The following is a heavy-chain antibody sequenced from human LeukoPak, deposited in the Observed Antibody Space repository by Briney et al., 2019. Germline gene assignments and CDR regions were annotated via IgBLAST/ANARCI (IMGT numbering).Heavy chain of an antibody. CDR3: ARSSSGWSPDYFDY. CDR2: INPNSGGT. V-gene: IGHV1-2*02. J-gene: IGHJ4*02. CDR1: GYTFTGYY. Sequence: ASVKVSCKASGYTFTGYYMHWVRQAPGQGLEWMGWINPNSGGTNYAQKFQGRVTMTRDTSISTAYMELSRLRSDDTAVYYCARSSSGWSPDYFDYWGQGTLVTVSS. D-gene: IGHD6-19*01.